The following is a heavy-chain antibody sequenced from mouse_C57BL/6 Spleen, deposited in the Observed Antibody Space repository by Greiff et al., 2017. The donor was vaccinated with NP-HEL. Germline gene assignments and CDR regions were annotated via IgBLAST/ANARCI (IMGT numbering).Heavy chain of an antibody. J-gene: IGHJ2*01. CDR1: GYTFTSYW. V-gene: IGHV1-53*01. CDR2: INPSNGGT. CDR3: ARSGNYYGSSYDYFDY. D-gene: IGHD1-1*01. Sequence: QVQLQQPGTELVKPGASVKLSCKASGYTFTSYWMHWVKQRPGQGLEWIGNINPSNGGTNYNEKFKSKATLTVDKSSSTAYMQLSSLTSEDSAVYYCARSGNYYGSSYDYFDYWGQGTTLTVSS.